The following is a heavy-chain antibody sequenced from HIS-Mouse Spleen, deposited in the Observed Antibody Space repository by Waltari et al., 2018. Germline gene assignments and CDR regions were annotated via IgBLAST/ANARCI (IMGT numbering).Heavy chain of an antibody. CDR2: IYYSGST. CDR3: ARYVAVRSYYDY. J-gene: IGHJ4*02. D-gene: IGHD6-19*01. Sequence: QLQLQESGPGLVKPSETLSLTCTVPGGSISSSRYYWGWIRQPPGKGLEWIGSIYYSGSTYYNPSLKSRVTISVDTSKNQFSLKLSSVTAADTAVYYCARYVAVRSYYDYWGQGTLVTVSS. V-gene: IGHV4-39*07. CDR1: GGSISSSRYY.